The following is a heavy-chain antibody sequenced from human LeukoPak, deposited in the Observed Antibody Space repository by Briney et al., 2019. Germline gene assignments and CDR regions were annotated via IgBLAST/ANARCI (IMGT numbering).Heavy chain of an antibody. Sequence: GGSLRLSCAASGFTVSSNYMSWVRQAPGKGLEWVSVIYSGGSTYYADSVKGRFTISRDNSKNTLYLQMSSLRAEDTAVYYCASSPVLGYSSRREYWGQGTLVTVSS. CDR3: ASSPVLGYSSRREY. CDR2: IYSGGST. V-gene: IGHV3-53*01. D-gene: IGHD6-13*01. CDR1: GFTVSSNY. J-gene: IGHJ4*02.